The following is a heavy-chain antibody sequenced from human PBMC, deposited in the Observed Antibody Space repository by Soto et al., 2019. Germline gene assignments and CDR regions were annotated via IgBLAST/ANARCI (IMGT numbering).Heavy chain of an antibody. D-gene: IGHD1-1*01. Sequence: PGEYRKISCKGSGYSFTSYWIGWVRQMPGKDLEWMGIIYPGDSDTRYSPSFQGQVTISADKSISTAYLQWSSLKASDTAMYYCGSGVRYDAFDFSGQGTMVIGSS. CDR1: GYSFTSYW. CDR3: GSGVRYDAFDF. CDR2: IYPGDSDT. V-gene: IGHV5-51*01. J-gene: IGHJ3*01.